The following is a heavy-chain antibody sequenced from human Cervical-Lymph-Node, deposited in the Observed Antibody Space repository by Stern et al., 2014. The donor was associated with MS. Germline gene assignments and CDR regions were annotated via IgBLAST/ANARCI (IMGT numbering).Heavy chain of an antibody. CDR3: AKSWGGDVLGAFDH. J-gene: IGHJ4*02. CDR2: ANWNSRTL. Sequence: EVQLVESGGGLGLPGRSLRLSCAASGFSFDDYAMHWVRQAPGPGLEWVSSANWNSRTLAYADSVKGRFTFSGDTPEHSLYLQMNSLRLEDTALYYCAKSWGGDVLGAFDHWGQGSLVIVSS. V-gene: IGHV3-9*01. D-gene: IGHD3-16*01. CDR1: GFSFDDYA.